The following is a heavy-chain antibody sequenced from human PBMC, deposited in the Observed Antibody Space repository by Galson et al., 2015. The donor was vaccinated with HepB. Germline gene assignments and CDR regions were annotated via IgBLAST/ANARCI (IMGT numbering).Heavy chain of an antibody. D-gene: IGHD6-6*01. CDR1: GGSFSGYY. J-gene: IGHJ5*02. CDR2: INHSGST. Sequence: ETLSLTCAVYGGSFSGYYWSWIRQPPGKGLEWIGEINHSGSTNYNPSLKSRVTISVDTFKNQFSLKLSSVTAADTAVYYCARGLRRAARVFDPWGQGTLVTVSS. V-gene: IGHV4-34*01. CDR3: ARGLRRAARVFDP.